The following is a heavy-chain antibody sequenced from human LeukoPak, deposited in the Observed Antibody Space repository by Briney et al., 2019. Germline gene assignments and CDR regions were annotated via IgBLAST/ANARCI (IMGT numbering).Heavy chain of an antibody. V-gene: IGHV4-34*01. CDR3: ARRSDIVVVPTTLDGHDY. CDR1: GGSFSGYY. CDR2: INHSGST. D-gene: IGHD2-2*01. J-gene: IGHJ4*02. Sequence: SETLSLTCAVYGGSFSGYYWNWIRQPPGKGLEWIGEINHSGSTKYNPSLKSRITISVDTSMNQFSLKLSSVTAADTAVYYCARRSDIVVVPTTLDGHDYWGQGTLVTVSS.